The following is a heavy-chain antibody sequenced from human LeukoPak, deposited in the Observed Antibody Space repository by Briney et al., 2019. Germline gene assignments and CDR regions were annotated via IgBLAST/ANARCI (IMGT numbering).Heavy chain of an antibody. CDR1: GGSFSGYY. D-gene: IGHD1-26*01. J-gene: IGHJ6*03. Sequence: PSETLSLTCAVYGGSFSGYYWSWIRQPPGKGLEWIGEINHSGSTNYNPSLKSRVTISVDTSKNQLSLKLSSVTAADTAVYYCARRGSYYYYYMDVWGKGTTVTVSS. V-gene: IGHV4-34*01. CDR3: ARRGSYYYYYMDV. CDR2: INHSGST.